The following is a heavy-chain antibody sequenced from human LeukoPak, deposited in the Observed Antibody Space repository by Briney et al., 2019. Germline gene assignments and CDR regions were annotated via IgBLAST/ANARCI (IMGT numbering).Heavy chain of an antibody. CDR3: ASSGSYRFDY. CDR2: ITASGTAM. D-gene: IGHD1-26*01. J-gene: IGHJ4*02. Sequence: GGTLRLSCAASGFTFSSYSRNWVRQAPGKGLEWVSHITASGTAMFYADSVKGRFTISRDNAKNSLYLQMNSLRDEDTAVYYCASSGSYRFDYWGQGTLVTVSS. CDR1: GFTFSSYS. V-gene: IGHV3-48*02.